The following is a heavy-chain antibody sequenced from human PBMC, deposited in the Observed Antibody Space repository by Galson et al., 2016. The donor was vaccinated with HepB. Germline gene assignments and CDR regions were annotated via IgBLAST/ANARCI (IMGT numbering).Heavy chain of an antibody. J-gene: IGHJ4*02. CDR2: IKQDASEK. V-gene: IGHV3-7*01. CDR3: ARDYRHCGADPM. D-gene: IGHD2-21*02. Sequence: SLRLSCAASGFAFNTYWMSWVRHAPGKGLEWVANIKQDASEKYYVDSVKGRFTISRDNAKNTLYLQMNSLTADDTAVYYCARDYRHCGADPMGAQGTQVTVSS. CDR1: GFAFNTYW.